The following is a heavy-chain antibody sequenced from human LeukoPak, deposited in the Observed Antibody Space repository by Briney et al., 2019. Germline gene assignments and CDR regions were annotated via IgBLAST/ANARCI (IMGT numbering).Heavy chain of an antibody. V-gene: IGHV1-8*01. CDR3: ARVYYDSSGWDY. D-gene: IGHD3-22*01. J-gene: IGHJ4*02. CDR2: MNPNSGNT. CDR1: GYTFTSYD. Sequence: ASVKVSCKASGYTFTSYDINWVRQAPGQGLEWMGWMNPNSGNTGYAQKFQGRVTMTRNTSISTAYMELSSLRSEDTAVYYCARVYYDSSGWDYWGQGTLVTVSS.